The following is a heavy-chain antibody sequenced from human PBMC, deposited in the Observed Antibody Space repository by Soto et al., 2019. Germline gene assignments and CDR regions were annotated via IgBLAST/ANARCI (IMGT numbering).Heavy chain of an antibody. V-gene: IGHV1-69*01. Sequence: QVQLVQSGAEVKKPGSSVKVSCTASGGTFSSYAISWVRQAPGHGLEWMGGIIPIFGTANYAQKFQGRVTITADESTSTAYMELSSLRSEDTAVYYCARDLSIVGQLWPQAEYYYYYYGMDVWGQGTTVTVSS. CDR3: ARDLSIVGQLWPQAEYYYYYYGMDV. CDR1: GGTFSSYA. J-gene: IGHJ6*02. D-gene: IGHD5-18*01. CDR2: IIPIFGTA.